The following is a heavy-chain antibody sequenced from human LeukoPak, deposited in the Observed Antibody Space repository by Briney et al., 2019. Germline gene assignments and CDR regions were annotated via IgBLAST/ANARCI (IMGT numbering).Heavy chain of an antibody. CDR2: MNPNSGNT. Sequence: GASVKVSCKASGYTFTNYAMNWVRQAPGQGLEWMGWMNPNSGNTGYAQKFQGRVTITRNTSISTAYMELSSLRSEDTAVYYCARIRKGIAVADYYYYMDVWGKGTTVTVSS. CDR1: GYTFTNYA. J-gene: IGHJ6*03. CDR3: ARIRKGIAVADYYYYMDV. V-gene: IGHV1-8*03. D-gene: IGHD6-19*01.